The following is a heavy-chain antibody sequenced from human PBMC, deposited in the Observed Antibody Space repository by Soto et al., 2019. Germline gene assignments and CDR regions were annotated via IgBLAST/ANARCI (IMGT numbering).Heavy chain of an antibody. D-gene: IGHD3-22*01. CDR3: ARRLDSSGYY. J-gene: IGHJ4*02. CDR1: GFTVSSNY. V-gene: IGHV3-66*01. CDR2: IYSGGST. Sequence: GESLKISCAASGFTVSSNYMSWVRQAPGKGLEWVSVIYSGGSTYYADSVKGRFTISRDNSKNTLYLQMNSLRAEDTAVYYCARRLDSSGYYWGQGTLVTVSS.